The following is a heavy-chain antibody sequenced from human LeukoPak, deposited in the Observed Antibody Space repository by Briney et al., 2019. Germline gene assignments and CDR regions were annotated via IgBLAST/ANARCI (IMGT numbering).Heavy chain of an antibody. CDR2: INAGNGKT. CDR1: GYTFTSYT. V-gene: IGHV1-3*01. J-gene: IGHJ4*02. Sequence: ASVKVSCKASGYTFTSYTIHWVRQAPGQRLEWMGWINAGNGKTKYSQKLQGRVTITRDTSVSTASMELSSLTSEDTAVYYCARQDSGWDYWGQGTLVTVSS. D-gene: IGHD6-19*01. CDR3: ARQDSGWDY.